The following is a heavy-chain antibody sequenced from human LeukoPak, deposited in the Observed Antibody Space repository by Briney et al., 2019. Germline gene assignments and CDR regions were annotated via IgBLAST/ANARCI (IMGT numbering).Heavy chain of an antibody. V-gene: IGHV3-48*04. J-gene: IGHJ4*02. D-gene: IGHD3-9*01. CDR1: GFTFSSYS. CDR2: IGGSSRPV. CDR3: ARDHDWAFDS. Sequence: GGSLRLSCEASGFTFSSYSMNWVRQAPGKGLEWVSYIGGSSRPVDYADSVKGRFTMSRDNTKNSLYLQTNSLRAEDTAVYYCARDHDWAFDSWGQGILVTVSS.